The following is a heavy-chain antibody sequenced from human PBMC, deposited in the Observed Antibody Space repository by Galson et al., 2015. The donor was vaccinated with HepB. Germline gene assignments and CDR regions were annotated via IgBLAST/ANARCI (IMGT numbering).Heavy chain of an antibody. D-gene: IGHD3-22*01. J-gene: IGHJ4*02. CDR2: INPNNDGT. CDR3: ARQYVSSYSTHIDS. CDR1: GYKFTDHY. V-gene: IGHV1-2*02. Sequence: SVKVSCKASGYKFTDHYIQWVRQAPGEGLEWMGWINPNNDGTTYAQRFQGRVSMTKDTSISTAYMELSRLTSDDTAIYYCARQYVSSYSTHIDSWGQGTLVTVSS.